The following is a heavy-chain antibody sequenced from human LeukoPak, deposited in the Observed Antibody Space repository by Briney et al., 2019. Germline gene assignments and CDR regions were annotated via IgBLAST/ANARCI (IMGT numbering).Heavy chain of an antibody. V-gene: IGHV3-23*01. CDR1: GFTFNSYA. CDR2: IIDSGIST. Sequence: GGSLRLSCAASGFTFNSYAMTWVRQAPEKGLEWVSSIIDSGISTYYGDSVKGRFTISRDNSKNTLYLQMNSLRAEDTAVYYCAKDRGDPQYYFDYWGQGTLVTVSS. J-gene: IGHJ4*02. CDR3: AKDRGDPQYYFDY. D-gene: IGHD3-10*01.